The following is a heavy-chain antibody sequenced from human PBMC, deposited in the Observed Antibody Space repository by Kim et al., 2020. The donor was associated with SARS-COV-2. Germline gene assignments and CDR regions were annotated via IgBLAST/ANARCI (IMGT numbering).Heavy chain of an antibody. D-gene: IGHD3-22*01. CDR1: GCSISSSSYY. Sequence: SETLSLTCTVSGCSISSSSYYWGWIRQPPGKGLEWIGSIYYSGSTYYNPSHKSRVTISVDTSKNQFSLKLSSVTAADTAVYYCARLNYYGSSGYYEFDYWGQGTLVTVSS. CDR2: IYYSGST. CDR3: ARLNYYGSSGYYEFDY. V-gene: IGHV4-39*01. J-gene: IGHJ4*02.